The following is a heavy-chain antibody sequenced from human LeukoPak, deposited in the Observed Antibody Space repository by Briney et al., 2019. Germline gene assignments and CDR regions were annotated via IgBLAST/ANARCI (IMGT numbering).Heavy chain of an antibody. CDR2: INHSGST. J-gene: IGHJ4*02. Sequence: SETLSLTCAVYGGSFSGYYWSWIRQPPGKGLEWIGEINHSGSTNYNPSLKSRVTISVDTSKNQFSLKLSSVTAADTAVYYCARPRGNYWGQGTLVTVSS. D-gene: IGHD3-16*01. CDR1: GGSFSGYY. CDR3: ARPRGNY. V-gene: IGHV4-34*01.